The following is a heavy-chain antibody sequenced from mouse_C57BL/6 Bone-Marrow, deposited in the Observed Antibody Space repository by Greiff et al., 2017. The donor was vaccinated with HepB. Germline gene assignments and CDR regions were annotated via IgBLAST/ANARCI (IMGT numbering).Heavy chain of an antibody. CDR1: GFTFSDYG. V-gene: IGHV5-17*01. CDR2: ISSGSSTI. J-gene: IGHJ4*01. D-gene: IGHD4-1*01. CDR3: ANWDGYAMDY. Sequence: EVQVVESGGGLVKPGGSLKLSCAASGFTFSDYGMHWVRQAPEQGLEWVAYISSGSSTIYYAETVKGRFTISGANAKNTLFLQMTSLRSEDTAVYYCANWDGYAMDYWGQGTSVTVSS.